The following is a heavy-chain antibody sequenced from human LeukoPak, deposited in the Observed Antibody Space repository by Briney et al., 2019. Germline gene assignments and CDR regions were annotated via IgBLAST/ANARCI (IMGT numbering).Heavy chain of an antibody. J-gene: IGHJ4*02. CDR2: LITVGDST. CDR3: AKASCSSTSCYVDY. Sequence: GGSLRLSCAAPGLTFASYAMNWVRQAPGKGREWVSPLITVGDSTYYAASVKGRFTISRDNSKNTLYLQMNNLRAEDTAVYYCAKASCSSTSCYVDYWGQGTLVSVSS. CDR1: GLTFASYA. V-gene: IGHV3-23*01. D-gene: IGHD2-2*01.